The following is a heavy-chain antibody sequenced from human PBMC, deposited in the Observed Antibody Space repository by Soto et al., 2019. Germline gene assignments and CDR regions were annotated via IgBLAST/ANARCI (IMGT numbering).Heavy chain of an antibody. CDR3: AGIAVTGIAPPYYFDY. J-gene: IGHJ4*02. Sequence: QVQLVQSGAEVKKPGASVKVSCKASGYTFTSYDINWVRQATGQGLEWMGWMNPNSGNTGYAQKFQGRVTMTRNTSISTAYMEMSSLRSEDTAVYYCAGIAVTGIAPPYYFDYWGKGTLVTVSS. CDR1: GYTFTSYD. CDR2: MNPNSGNT. D-gene: IGHD6-19*01. V-gene: IGHV1-8*01.